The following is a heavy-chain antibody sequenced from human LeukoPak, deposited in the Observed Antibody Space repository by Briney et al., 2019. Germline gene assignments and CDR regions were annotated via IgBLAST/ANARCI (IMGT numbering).Heavy chain of an antibody. J-gene: IGHJ4*02. CDR3: ARRSGSYTFDY. D-gene: IGHD3-10*01. CDR2: INAGNGST. V-gene: IGHV1-3*01. CDR1: GYTFTSYA. Sequence: GASVKVSCKASGYTFTSYAMHWVRQAPGQRLEWMGWINAGNGSTKYSQKFQGRVTITGDTSASTAYMELSSLRSEDTAVYYCARRSGSYTFDYWGQGTLVTVSS.